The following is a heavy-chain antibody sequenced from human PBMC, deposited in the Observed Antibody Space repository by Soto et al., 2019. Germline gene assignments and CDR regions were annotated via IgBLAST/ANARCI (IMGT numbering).Heavy chain of an antibody. D-gene: IGHD3-16*02. Sequence: GGALRLSWAASGVTVSSNYMSWGRPAPGEGVGGGSVIYSGGSTYSADSVKGRFTISRDNSKNTLYLQMNSLRAEDTAVYYCARDPPYDYIWGSYRPVSDAFDIWGQGTMVTVSS. CDR1: GVTVSSNY. J-gene: IGHJ3*02. CDR3: ARDPPYDYIWGSYRPVSDAFDI. V-gene: IGHV3-66*01. CDR2: IYSGGST.